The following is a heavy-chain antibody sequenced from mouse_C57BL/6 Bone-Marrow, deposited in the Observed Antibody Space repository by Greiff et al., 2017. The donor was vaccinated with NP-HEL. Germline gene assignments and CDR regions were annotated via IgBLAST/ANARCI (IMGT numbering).Heavy chain of an antibody. J-gene: IGHJ3*01. Sequence: VQLQQSGAELARPGASVKLSCKASGYTFTSYGISWVKQRTGQGLEWIGEIYPRSGNTYYNEKFKGKATLTADKSSSTAYMELRSLTSEDSAVYFCASKDYYGSTLFAYWGQGTLVTVSA. CDR1: GYTFTSYG. CDR3: ASKDYYGSTLFAY. CDR2: IYPRSGNT. V-gene: IGHV1-81*01. D-gene: IGHD1-1*01.